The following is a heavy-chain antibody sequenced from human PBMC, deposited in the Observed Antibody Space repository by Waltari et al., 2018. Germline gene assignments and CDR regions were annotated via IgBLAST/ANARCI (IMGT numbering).Heavy chain of an antibody. CDR3: ARGCRGIAAAGTSEFWGY. CDR2: ISSSSSYI. Sequence: EVQLVESGGGLVKPGGSLRLSCAASGFTFSSYSMNWVRQAPGKGLEWVSSISSSSSYIYYADSVKGRLTISRDNAKNSLYLQMNSLRAEDTAVYYCARGCRGIAAAGTSEFWGYWGQGTLVTVSS. V-gene: IGHV3-21*01. D-gene: IGHD6-13*01. CDR1: GFTFSSYS. J-gene: IGHJ4*02.